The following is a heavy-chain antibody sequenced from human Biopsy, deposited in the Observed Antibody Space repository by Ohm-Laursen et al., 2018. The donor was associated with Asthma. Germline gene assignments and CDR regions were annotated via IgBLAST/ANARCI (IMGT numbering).Heavy chain of an antibody. CDR2: INSVFGTT. CDR1: GGTFNTYA. CDR3: ARKAGSCISRTCYSLDF. J-gene: IGHJ4*02. Sequence: SSVKVSCKSLGGTFNTYAIGWVRQAPGQGLEWMGGINSVFGTTTYPQKFQDRVTITADDSTSTVYMELSSLRSEDTAVYYCARKAGSCISRTCYSLDFRGQGTLVTVSS. D-gene: IGHD2-2*01. V-gene: IGHV1-69*01.